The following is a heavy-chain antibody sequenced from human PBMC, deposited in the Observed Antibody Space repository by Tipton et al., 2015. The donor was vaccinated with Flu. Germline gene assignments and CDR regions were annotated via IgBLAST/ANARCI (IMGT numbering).Heavy chain of an antibody. CDR1: GFTFSTYW. D-gene: IGHD2-2*01. J-gene: IGHJ4*02. Sequence: GSLRLSCAASGFTFSTYWMSWVRQAPGKGLEWVANIKQGGSEKYYVDSVKGRFTISRDNAKNSLYLQMNSLRAEDTAVYYCARTRGGYCSSTRCYADYFDFWGQGTLVTVSS. V-gene: IGHV3-7*01. CDR2: IKQGGSEK. CDR3: ARTRGGYCSSTRCYADYFDF.